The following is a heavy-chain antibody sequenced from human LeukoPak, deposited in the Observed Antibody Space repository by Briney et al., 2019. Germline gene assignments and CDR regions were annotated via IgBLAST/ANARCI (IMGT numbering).Heavy chain of an antibody. D-gene: IGHD3-3*01. Sequence: GGSLRLSCAASGFTFGDYAMHWVRQAPGKGLGWVSGISWNSGSIGYADSVKGRFTISRDNAKNSLYLQMNSLRAEDTALYYCAKAPLRFLEWLLGMGFDYWGQGTLVTVSS. CDR1: GFTFGDYA. V-gene: IGHV3-9*01. CDR3: AKAPLRFLEWLLGMGFDY. CDR2: ISWNSGSI. J-gene: IGHJ4*02.